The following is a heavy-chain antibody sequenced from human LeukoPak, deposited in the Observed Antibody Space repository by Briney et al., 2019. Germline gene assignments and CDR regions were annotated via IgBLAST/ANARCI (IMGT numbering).Heavy chain of an antibody. Sequence: GSLRLSCAASGFTFSSYGMHWVRQAPGKGLEWVAFIRYDGSNKYYADSVKGRFTISRDNSKNTLYLQMNSLRAEDTAVYYCAKEGPYDFWSGYYTLYWYFDFWGRGTLVTVSS. D-gene: IGHD3-3*01. CDR1: GFTFSSYG. CDR2: IRYDGSNK. J-gene: IGHJ2*01. CDR3: AKEGPYDFWSGYYTLYWYFDF. V-gene: IGHV3-30*02.